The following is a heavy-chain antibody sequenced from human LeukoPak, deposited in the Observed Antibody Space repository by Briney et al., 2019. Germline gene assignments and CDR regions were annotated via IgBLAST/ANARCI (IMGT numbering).Heavy chain of an antibody. D-gene: IGHD6-6*01. V-gene: IGHV3-11*06. CDR2: ISGSSDYT. CDR1: AFIFSDYY. Sequence: PGGSLRLSCEASAFIFSDYYMSWIRQAPGKGLEWVSYISGSSDYTNYADSVMGRFTISRDNAKNLLYLQMNSLRAEDTAVYYCARVRRITVRQRQNFYYFDYWGQGTLVTVSS. J-gene: IGHJ4*02. CDR3: ARVRRITVRQRQNFYYFDY.